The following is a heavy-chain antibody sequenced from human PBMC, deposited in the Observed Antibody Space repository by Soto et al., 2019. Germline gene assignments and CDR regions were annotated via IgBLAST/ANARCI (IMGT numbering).Heavy chain of an antibody. CDR1: GYTFTSYY. V-gene: IGHV1-46*01. CDR2: INPSGGST. J-gene: IGHJ4*02. CDR3: ARDVGGVGWELQDSAHYFDY. D-gene: IGHD1-26*01. Sequence: QVQLVQSGAEVKKPGASVKVSCKASGYTFTSYYMHWVRQAPGQGLEWMGIINPSGGSTSYAQKFQGRVTMTRETSTSTVYMELSSLRSEDTAVYYCARDVGGVGWELQDSAHYFDYWGQGTLVTVSS.